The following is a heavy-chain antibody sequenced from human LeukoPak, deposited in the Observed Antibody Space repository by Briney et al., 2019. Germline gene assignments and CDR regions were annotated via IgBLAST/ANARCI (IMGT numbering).Heavy chain of an antibody. CDR2: IYYSGTT. Sequence: SETLSLTCSVSAGSISSHYWSWIRQPPGKGMEWIGYIYYSGTTNYNPSLKSRVTISVDTSKNQFSLKLSSVTAADTAVYYCARGVYIAAAQYGYWGQGTLVTVSS. D-gene: IGHD6-13*01. CDR1: AGSISSHY. CDR3: ARGVYIAAAQYGY. J-gene: IGHJ4*02. V-gene: IGHV4-59*11.